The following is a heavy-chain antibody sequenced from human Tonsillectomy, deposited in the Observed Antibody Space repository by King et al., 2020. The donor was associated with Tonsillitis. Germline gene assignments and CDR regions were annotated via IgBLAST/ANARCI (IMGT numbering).Heavy chain of an antibody. D-gene: IGHD6-6*01. Sequence: EVQLVESGGLIQPGGSLRLSCAASGFTVSSNYMSWVRQAPGKGLEWVSIIYSVGGTTYADSVKGRFTISRDNSKNTLYLQMKSLGAEDTAVYYCARDHSSSRGYGMDVWGQGTTVTVSS. CDR2: IYSVGGT. V-gene: IGHV3-53*01. CDR3: ARDHSSSRGYGMDV. CDR1: GFTVSSNY. J-gene: IGHJ6*02.